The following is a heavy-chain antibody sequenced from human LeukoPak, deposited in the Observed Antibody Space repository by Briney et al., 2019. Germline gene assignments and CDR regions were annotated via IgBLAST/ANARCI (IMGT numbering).Heavy chain of an antibody. V-gene: IGHV3-30*02. D-gene: IGHD1-26*01. Sequence: GGSLRLSCVASGFTYSHNGMHWVRQAPGKGLEWVAFIQYDGNTIFYADSVKGRFTISRDNSKNTLYLQMNSLRTDDTAVYYCGRDPYSGNYGNYYYYYMDVWGKGTTVTISS. CDR2: IQYDGNTI. CDR1: GFTYSHNG. J-gene: IGHJ6*03. CDR3: GRDPYSGNYGNYYYYYMDV.